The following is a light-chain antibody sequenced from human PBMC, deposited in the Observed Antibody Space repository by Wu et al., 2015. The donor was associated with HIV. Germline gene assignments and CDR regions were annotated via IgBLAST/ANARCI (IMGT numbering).Light chain of an antibody. J-gene: IGKJ4*01. CDR2: DTS. CDR1: QSVSSK. V-gene: IGKV3-15*01. Sequence: EIVMTQSPATLSVSPGESATLSCRAGQSVSSKFAWYQQKLGQAPRLLIYDTSTRATGFPARFSGSGSGTEFTLTISRLEPEDFAVYYCQQYGASPLTFGGGTKVEIK. CDR3: QQYGASPLT.